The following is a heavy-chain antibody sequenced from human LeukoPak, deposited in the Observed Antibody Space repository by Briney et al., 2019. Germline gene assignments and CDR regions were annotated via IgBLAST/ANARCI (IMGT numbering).Heavy chain of an antibody. Sequence: GGSLRLSCAASGFTFSTYAMTWVRQPPGKGLEWVSAISGSGGSTYYANSVKGRFTISRDNSKDTLYLQMNSLRAEDTAVYYCARGGELYCSSTSCFDYWGQGTLVTVSS. CDR1: GFTFSTYA. CDR2: ISGSGGST. CDR3: ARGGELYCSSTSCFDY. D-gene: IGHD2-2*01. J-gene: IGHJ4*02. V-gene: IGHV3-23*01.